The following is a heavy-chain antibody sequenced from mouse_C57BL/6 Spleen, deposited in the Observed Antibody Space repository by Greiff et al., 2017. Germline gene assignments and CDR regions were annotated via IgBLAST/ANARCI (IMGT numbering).Heavy chain of an antibody. CDR2: IDPSDSYT. J-gene: IGHJ2*01. V-gene: IGHV1-50*01. CDR3: ARSLRYYFDY. Sequence: QVQLQQPGAELVKPGASVKLSCKASGYTFTSYWMQWVKQRPGQGLEWIGEIDPSDSYTNYNQKFKGKATLTVDPSSSTAYMQLSSLTSEDSAVYYYARSLRYYFDYWGQGTTLTVSS. CDR1: GYTFTSYW. D-gene: IGHD1-1*01.